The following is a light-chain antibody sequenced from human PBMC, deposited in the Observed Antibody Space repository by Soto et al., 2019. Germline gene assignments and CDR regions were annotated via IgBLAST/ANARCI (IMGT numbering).Light chain of an antibody. CDR3: QQRRDWPIT. Sequence: EIVLTQSPATLSLSPGERATLSCRASQSVVTLLSWYQQQPGQVPRLLIYDASNRATGIPARFSGSGSGTDFTLTISSLEPEDFAVYYCQQRRDWPITFGGGTKVEIK. CDR1: QSVVTL. V-gene: IGKV3-11*01. CDR2: DAS. J-gene: IGKJ4*01.